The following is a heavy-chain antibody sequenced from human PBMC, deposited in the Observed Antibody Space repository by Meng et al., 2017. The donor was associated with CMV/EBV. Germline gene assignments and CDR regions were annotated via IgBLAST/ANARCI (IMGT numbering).Heavy chain of an antibody. CDR2: IYHSGST. V-gene: IGHV4-4*02. CDR1: SISSSNW. D-gene: IGHD2-2*01. CDR3: ARIPGGYCSSTSCYVFDY. J-gene: IGHJ4*02. Sequence: SISSSNWWSWVRPPPGKGLEWIGEIYHSGSTTYNPSLKSRVTISVDKSKNQFSLKLSSVTAADTAVYYCARIPGGYCSSTSCYVFDYWGQGTLVTVSS.